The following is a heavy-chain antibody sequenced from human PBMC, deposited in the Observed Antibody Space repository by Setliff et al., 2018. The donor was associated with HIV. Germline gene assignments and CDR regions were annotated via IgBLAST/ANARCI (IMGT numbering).Heavy chain of an antibody. CDR3: ARTDHTSSSDY. Sequence: PSETLSLTCTVSGYSISSGHYWSWIRQSPGKGLEWIGYIHYSGSTSYNPSLRSRLTVSVDTSKNQFSLKLTSVTAADTAVYFCARTDHTSSSDYWGQGTLVTVSS. J-gene: IGHJ4*02. CDR1: GYSISSGHY. CDR2: IHYSGST. D-gene: IGHD6-6*01. V-gene: IGHV4-38-2*02.